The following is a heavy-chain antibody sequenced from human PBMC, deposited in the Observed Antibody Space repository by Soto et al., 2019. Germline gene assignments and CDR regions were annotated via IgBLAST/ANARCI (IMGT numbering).Heavy chain of an antibody. Sequence: QVQLVQSGAEVTKPGASVKVSCKASGYTFIFYGMTWVRHAPGQGLEWMGWISGFNGNTNYAASLQGRVTMTTETSTSTAYMEVRDMRSYDTAVYYCARTGVSSGHDSPDLAPWGEGTQLTVSS. CDR3: ARTGVSSGHDSPDLAP. V-gene: IGHV1-18*01. J-gene: IGHJ5*02. D-gene: IGHD3-3*01. CDR1: GYTFIFYG. CDR2: ISGFNGNT.